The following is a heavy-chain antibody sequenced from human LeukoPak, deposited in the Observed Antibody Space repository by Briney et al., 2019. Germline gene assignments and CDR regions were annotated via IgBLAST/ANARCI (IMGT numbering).Heavy chain of an antibody. Sequence: GGSLRLSCGASGFTFSSYAMSWVRQAPGKGLEWVSAISGSGGSIYYADSVKGRFTISRDNSKNTLYLQMNSLRAEDTAIYYCAKDREVGPTRHPHYFDHWGQGNLVTVSS. CDR1: GFTFSSYA. CDR2: ISGSGGSI. D-gene: IGHD1-26*01. V-gene: IGHV3-23*01. CDR3: AKDREVGPTRHPHYFDH. J-gene: IGHJ4*02.